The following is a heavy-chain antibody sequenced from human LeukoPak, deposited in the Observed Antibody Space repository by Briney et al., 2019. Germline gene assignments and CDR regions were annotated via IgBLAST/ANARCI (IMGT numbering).Heavy chain of an antibody. CDR2: IYTGGST. Sequence: SETLSLTCTVSGGSISSGSYYWSWIRQPAGKGLEWIGRIYTGGSTNYNPSLKSRVTISVDTSKNQFSLKLSSVTAADTAVYYCARDLMVRGPFDYWGQGTLVTVSS. CDR3: ARDLMVRGPFDY. J-gene: IGHJ4*02. D-gene: IGHD3-10*01. CDR1: GGSISSGSYY. V-gene: IGHV4-61*02.